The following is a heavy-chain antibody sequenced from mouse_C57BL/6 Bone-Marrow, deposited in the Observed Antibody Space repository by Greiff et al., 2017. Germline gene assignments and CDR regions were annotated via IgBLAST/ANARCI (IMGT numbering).Heavy chain of an antibody. CDR2: IDPSDSYT. V-gene: IGHV1-59*01. CDR3: ARALRRGFAY. CDR1: GYTFTSYW. J-gene: IGHJ3*01. Sequence: QVQLQQPGAELVRPGTSVKLSCKASGYTFTSYWMHWVKQRPGQGLEWIGLIDPSDSYTNYNQKFKGKATLTVDTSSSTAYMQLSSLTSEDSAVYYCARALRRGFAYWGQGTLVTVSA. D-gene: IGHD2-4*01.